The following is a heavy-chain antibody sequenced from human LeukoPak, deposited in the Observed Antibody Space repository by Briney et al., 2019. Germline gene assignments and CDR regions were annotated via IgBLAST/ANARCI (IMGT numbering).Heavy chain of an antibody. J-gene: IGHJ6*02. Sequence: GGSLRLSCAASGSTFSSYGMHWLRQAPGKGPEWVAVIWYDGSNQYYTDSVRGRFTISKDNSKNTLYPQMNSLRVEDTAVYYCARDVEGGYPYYYYGLDVWGQGTTVTVSS. CDR1: GSTFSSYG. CDR2: IWYDGSNQ. D-gene: IGHD5-24*01. CDR3: ARDVEGGYPYYYYGLDV. V-gene: IGHV3-33*01.